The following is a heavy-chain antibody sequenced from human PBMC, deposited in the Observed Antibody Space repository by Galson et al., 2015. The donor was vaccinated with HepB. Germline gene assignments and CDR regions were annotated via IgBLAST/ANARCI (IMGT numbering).Heavy chain of an antibody. Sequence: SVKVSCKASGYTFTSNGISWVRQTPRQGLEWLGWISAYGGNTKYAQKYQGRITLTRDTSTSTDYVELRSLRSEDTAVYYCARDRDYRFDYWGQGTLVTVSS. V-gene: IGHV1-18*04. J-gene: IGHJ4*02. CDR2: ISAYGGNT. CDR1: GYTFTSNG. CDR3: ARDRDYRFDY. D-gene: IGHD4/OR15-4a*01.